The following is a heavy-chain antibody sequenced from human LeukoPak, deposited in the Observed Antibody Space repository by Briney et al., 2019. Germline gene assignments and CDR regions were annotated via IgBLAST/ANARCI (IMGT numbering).Heavy chain of an antibody. D-gene: IGHD1-26*01. CDR2: INTDGSST. V-gene: IGHV3-74*01. Sequence: PGGSLRLSCAASGFTFSSYWMHWVRQAPGKGLVWVSRINTDGSSTSYADSVKGRFTISRDNAKNTLYLQMNSLRAEDTAVYYCARGPPRSYDDYWGQGTLVTVSS. J-gene: IGHJ4*02. CDR3: ARGPPRSYDDY. CDR1: GFTFSSYW.